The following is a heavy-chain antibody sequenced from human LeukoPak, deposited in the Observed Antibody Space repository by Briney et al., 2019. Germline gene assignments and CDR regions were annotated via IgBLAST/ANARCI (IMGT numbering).Heavy chain of an antibody. CDR2: IYHSGRT. J-gene: IGHJ6*04. CDR1: GYSISSGYY. Sequence: PSETLSLTCTVSGYSISSGYYWGWIRQPPGKGLEWIGSIYHSGRTFYNPSLKSRVTISVDTSKNQFSLKLTSVTAADTAVYYCASSSDIYGSGSYFNSLGDVWGKGTTVSISS. V-gene: IGHV4-38-2*02. CDR3: ASSSDIYGSGSYFNSLGDV. D-gene: IGHD3-10*01.